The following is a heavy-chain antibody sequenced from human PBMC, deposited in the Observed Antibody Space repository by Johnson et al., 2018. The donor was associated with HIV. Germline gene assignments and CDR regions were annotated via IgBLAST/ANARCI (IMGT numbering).Heavy chain of an antibody. D-gene: IGHD2-15*01. CDR2: ISYDGSNK. CDR3: ARDRAVAATSGAGAFDI. J-gene: IGHJ3*02. CDR1: GFTFSSYA. Sequence: QVQLVESGGGVVQPGRSLRLSCAASGFTFSSYAMHWVRQATGKGLEWVAVISYDGSNKYYADSVRGRFTISRDNSKNTLYLQMNSLRAEDTAVYYCARDRAVAATSGAGAFDIWGQGTMVTVSS. V-gene: IGHV3-30*04.